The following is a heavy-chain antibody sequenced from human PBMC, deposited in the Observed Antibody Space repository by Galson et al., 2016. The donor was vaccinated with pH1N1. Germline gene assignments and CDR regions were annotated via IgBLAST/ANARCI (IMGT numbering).Heavy chain of an antibody. J-gene: IGHJ5*02. V-gene: IGHV4-4*02. CDR3: ARDGGDYGGAGQYKYFDT. D-gene: IGHD4-23*01. CDR1: GGSISSRNW. CDR2: IYHIGGT. Sequence: ETLSLTCAVSGGSISSRNWWSWVRQPPGRGLEWIGEIYHIGGTTYNPSLKSRVTISLDKSKNHFSLNLASVTAADTAVYYCARDGGDYGGAGQYKYFDTWGQGTLVTVSS.